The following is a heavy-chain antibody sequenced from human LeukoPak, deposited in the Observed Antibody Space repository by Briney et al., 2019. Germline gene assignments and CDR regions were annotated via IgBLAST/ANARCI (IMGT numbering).Heavy chain of an antibody. CDR3: TRESGAFSPFGF. CDR1: GGSIITTNW. J-gene: IGHJ4*02. V-gene: IGHV4-4*02. Sequence: PSGTLSPTCGVSGGSIITTNWWSWVRQPPGKGLEWIGEVHLNGATNYNPSLESRVSMSIDKSKNQLSLKLSSVTAADTATYYCTRESGAFSPFGFWGQGTLVTVSS. CDR2: VHLNGAT. D-gene: IGHD1-26*01.